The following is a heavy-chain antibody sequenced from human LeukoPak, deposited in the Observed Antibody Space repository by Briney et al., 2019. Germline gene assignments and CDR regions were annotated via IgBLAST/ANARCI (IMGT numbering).Heavy chain of an antibody. V-gene: IGHV4-31*03. CDR2: IYYSGST. Sequence: PSQTLSLTCTVSGGSISSGGYYWSWIRQHPGKGLEWIGYIYYSGSTYYNPSLKSRVTISVDTSKNQFSPKLSSVTAADTAVYYCARAEIVVVKAGAFDIWGQGTMVTVSS. D-gene: IGHD3-22*01. J-gene: IGHJ3*02. CDR3: ARAEIVVVKAGAFDI. CDR1: GGSISSGGYY.